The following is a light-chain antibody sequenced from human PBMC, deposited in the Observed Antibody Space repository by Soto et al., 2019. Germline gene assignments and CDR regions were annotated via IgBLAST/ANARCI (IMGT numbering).Light chain of an antibody. V-gene: IGKV3-15*01. CDR2: GAS. CDR1: QSVRSN. J-gene: IGKJ1*01. Sequence: EVVMTQSPATLSVSPGERVTVSCRASQSVRSNLAWYQQKPGQSPRLLIYGASTRATGIPARFSGSGSGTEFTLTISSLQSEDFAVYYCQQYNNWWTFGQGTKVDI. CDR3: QQYNNWWT.